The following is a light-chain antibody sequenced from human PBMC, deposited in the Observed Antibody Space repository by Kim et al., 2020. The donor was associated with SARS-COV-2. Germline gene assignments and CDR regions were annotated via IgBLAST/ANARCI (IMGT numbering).Light chain of an antibody. CDR3: QHYHNWPPWT. CDR2: GAS. V-gene: IGKV3-15*01. J-gene: IGKJ1*01. Sequence: CPGERATLYCRATQDISNHLAWYQQKPDQAPSLLIFGASTRAAGVPGRFTGSGSGTEFNLTISSLQSEDVAVYYCQHYHNWPPWTFGQGTKVDIK. CDR1: QDISNH.